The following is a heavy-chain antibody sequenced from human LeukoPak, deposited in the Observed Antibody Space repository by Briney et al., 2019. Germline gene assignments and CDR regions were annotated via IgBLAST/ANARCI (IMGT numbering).Heavy chain of an antibody. V-gene: IGHV3-33*06. J-gene: IGHJ6*03. CDR2: IWYDGSNK. CDR1: GFTFSSYG. Sequence: PGGSLRLSCAASGFTFSSYGMHWVRQAPGKGLEWVAVIWYDGSNKYYADFVKGRFTISRDNSKNTLYLQMNSLRAEDTAVYYCAKDIRNDILTGYSGDYYMDVWGKGTTVTVSS. D-gene: IGHD3-9*01. CDR3: AKDIRNDILTGYSGDYYMDV.